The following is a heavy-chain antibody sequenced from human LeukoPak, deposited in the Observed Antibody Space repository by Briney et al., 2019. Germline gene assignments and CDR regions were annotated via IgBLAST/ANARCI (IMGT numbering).Heavy chain of an antibody. Sequence: GGSLRLSCAASGFTFSSYAMHWVRQAPGKGLEWVAVISYDGSNKYYADSVKGRFTIPRDNSKNTLYLQMNSLRAEDTAVYYCARDPLGTRDGTHYYDSSGPIDYWGQGTLVTVSS. D-gene: IGHD3-22*01. V-gene: IGHV3-30-3*01. CDR3: ARDPLGTRDGTHYYDSSGPIDY. J-gene: IGHJ4*02. CDR1: GFTFSSYA. CDR2: ISYDGSNK.